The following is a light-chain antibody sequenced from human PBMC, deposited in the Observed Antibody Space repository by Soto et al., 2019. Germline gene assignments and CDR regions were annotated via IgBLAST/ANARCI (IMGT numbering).Light chain of an antibody. CDR1: GSNIGAGYD. CDR2: GNS. CDR3: QSYDSSLSGPL. V-gene: IGLV1-40*01. J-gene: IGLJ2*01. Sequence: SVLTQPPSVSGAPGQRVTISCTGSGSNIGAGYDVHWYQQLPGTAPKLLIYGNSNRPSGVPDRFSGSKSGTSASLAITGLQAEDEADYYCQSYDSSLSGPLFGGGTKVTVL.